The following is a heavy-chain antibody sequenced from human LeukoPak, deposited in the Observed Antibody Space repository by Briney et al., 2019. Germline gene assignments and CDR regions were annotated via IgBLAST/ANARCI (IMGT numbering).Heavy chain of an antibody. J-gene: IGHJ3*02. CDR3: ARTSAFDI. CDR2: IFPSDSDT. CDR1: GFSFTSYW. V-gene: IGHV5-51*01. Sequence: GESLKISCKGSGFSFTSYWIAWVRQMPGKGLEWMGIIFPSDSDTRYSPSFQGQVTISADKSISTAYLQWSSLKASDTAMYFCARTSAFDIWGQGTMVTVSS.